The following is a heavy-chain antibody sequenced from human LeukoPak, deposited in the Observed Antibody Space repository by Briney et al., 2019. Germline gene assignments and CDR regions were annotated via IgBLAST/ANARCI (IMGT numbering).Heavy chain of an antibody. V-gene: IGHV4-4*07. J-gene: IGHJ5*02. D-gene: IGHD6-19*01. CDR3: ARDIAVAGLYNWFDP. Sequence: SETLSLTCTVSGGSISSYYWSWIRQPPGKGLEWIGRIYTSGSTNYNPSLKSRVTMSVDTSKNQFSLKLSSVTAADTAVYYCARDIAVAGLYNWFDPWGQGTLVTVSS. CDR2: IYTSGST. CDR1: GGSISSYY.